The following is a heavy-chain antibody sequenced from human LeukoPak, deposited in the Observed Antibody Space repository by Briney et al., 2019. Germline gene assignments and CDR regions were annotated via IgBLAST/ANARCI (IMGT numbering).Heavy chain of an antibody. CDR2: TYHGGST. D-gene: IGHD3-10*01. J-gene: IGHJ4*02. V-gene: IGHV4-38-2*02. CDR3: SSGSLYYPSN. CDR1: GYSISSGYY. Sequence: SETLSLTCTVSGYSISSGYYWGWIRQPPGKGLEWIGSTYHGGSTYYNPSLKSRVTILVDTSNNQFSLRLNSVTAADTAVYYCSSGSLYYPSNWGQGTLVTVSS.